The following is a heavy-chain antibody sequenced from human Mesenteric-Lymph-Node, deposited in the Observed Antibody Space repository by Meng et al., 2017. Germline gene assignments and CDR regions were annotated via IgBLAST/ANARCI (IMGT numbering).Heavy chain of an antibody. CDR3: ARARATERWYYFDY. Sequence: GVSLRLSCAAPGFTFSTYILEWARQAPGKGLEWVSVMSFEGSNKDYSDSVKGRFTTSRDNSKNTLYLQMDRLGAEDTAVYYCARARATERWYYFDYWGQGTLVTVSS. J-gene: IGHJ4*02. V-gene: IGHV3-30*04. CDR1: GFTFSTYI. CDR2: MSFEGSNK. D-gene: IGHD4-23*01.